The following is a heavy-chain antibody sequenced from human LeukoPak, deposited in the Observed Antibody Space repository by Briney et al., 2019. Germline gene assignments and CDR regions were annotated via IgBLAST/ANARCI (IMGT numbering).Heavy chain of an antibody. CDR2: ISYDGRNE. D-gene: IGHD2-2*01. Sequence: GGSLRLSCAASGFTFSSYTMHWVRQAPGKGLEWVALISYDGRNEFYADSVKGRLTISRDNSKSTLYLQMNSQRPEDTAVFYCARDLSGCSRTSCYEAPGYGIAASLWGRGTLVTVSS. J-gene: IGHJ4*02. CDR1: GFTFSSYT. V-gene: IGHV3-30*04. CDR3: ARDLSGCSRTSCYEAPGYGIAASL.